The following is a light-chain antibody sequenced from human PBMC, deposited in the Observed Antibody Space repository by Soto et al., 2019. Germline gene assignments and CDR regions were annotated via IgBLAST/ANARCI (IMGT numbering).Light chain of an antibody. CDR2: DAS. CDR1: QDMSNY. Sequence: DIQMTQSPSSLSASVGDRVTITCQASQDMSNYLNWYQQKQGKAPKLLIYDASNLETGVPSRFSGSGSGTDFTFTISSLQPEDIATYYCQQYDNLPITFGQGTRLESK. J-gene: IGKJ5*01. V-gene: IGKV1-33*01. CDR3: QQYDNLPIT.